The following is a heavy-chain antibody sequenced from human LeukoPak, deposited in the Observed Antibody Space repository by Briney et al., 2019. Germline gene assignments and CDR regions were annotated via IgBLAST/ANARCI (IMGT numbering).Heavy chain of an antibody. D-gene: IGHD6-13*01. Sequence: PSETLSLTCAVSGYSISSGYYWGWIRQPPGKGLEWIGSIYHSGSTYYNPSLKSRVTISVDTSKNQFSLKLSSVTAADTAVYYCARRPRDSSSWYPFDYWGQGTLVTVSS. V-gene: IGHV4-38-2*01. CDR1: GYSISSGYY. J-gene: IGHJ4*02. CDR2: IYHSGST. CDR3: ARRPRDSSSWYPFDY.